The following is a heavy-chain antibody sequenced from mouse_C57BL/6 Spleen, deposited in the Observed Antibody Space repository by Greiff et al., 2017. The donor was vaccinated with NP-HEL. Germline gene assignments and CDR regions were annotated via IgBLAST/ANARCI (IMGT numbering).Heavy chain of an antibody. Sequence: EVQLQQSGPELVKPGASVKISCQASGYSFTGYYMNWVKQSPEKSLEWIGEINPSTGGTTYNQKFKAKATLTVDKSSSTDYMQRKSLTSEDSAVYYCARREYWGQGTTLTVSS. CDR3: ARREY. CDR2: INPSTGGT. CDR1: GYSFTGYY. V-gene: IGHV1-42*01. J-gene: IGHJ2*01.